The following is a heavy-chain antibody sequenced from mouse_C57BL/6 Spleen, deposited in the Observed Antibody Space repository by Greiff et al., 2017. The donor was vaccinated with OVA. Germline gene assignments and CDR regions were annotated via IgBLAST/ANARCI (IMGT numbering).Heavy chain of an antibody. V-gene: IGHV1-52*01. CDR2: IDPSDSET. CDR1: GYTFTSYW. CDR3: ARREDSSGYTT. Sequence: QVQLQQPGAELVRPGSSVKLSCKASGYTFTSYWMHWVKQRPIQGLEWIGNIDPSDSETHYNQKFKDKATLTVDKSSSTAYMQLSSLTSEDSAVYYGARREDSSGYTTWGQGTTLTVPS. J-gene: IGHJ2*01. D-gene: IGHD3-2*02.